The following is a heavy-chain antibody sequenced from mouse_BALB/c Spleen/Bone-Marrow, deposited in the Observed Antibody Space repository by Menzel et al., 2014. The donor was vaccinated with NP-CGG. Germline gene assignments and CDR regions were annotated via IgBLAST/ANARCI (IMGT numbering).Heavy chain of an antibody. CDR3: ARYGNILDY. Sequence: VKLMESGPGLVQPSQRLSITCTVSGFSLTSYGVHWVRQSPGKGLEWLGVIWSGGSTDYNAAFISRLSISKDNSKSQVFFKMNSLQVNDTAIYYCARYGNILDYWGQGTTFTVSS. CDR2: IWSGGST. D-gene: IGHD1-1*01. J-gene: IGHJ2*01. CDR1: GFSLTSYG. V-gene: IGHV2-2*02.